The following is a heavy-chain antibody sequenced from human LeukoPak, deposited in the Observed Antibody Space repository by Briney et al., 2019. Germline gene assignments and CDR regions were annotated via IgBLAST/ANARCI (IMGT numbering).Heavy chain of an antibody. J-gene: IGHJ1*01. D-gene: IGHD6-19*01. CDR2: IWYDGSNK. Sequence: GRSLRLSCAASGFTFSSYGMHWVRQAPGKGLEWVAVIWYDGSNKYYADSVKGRFTISRDNSKNTLYLQMNSLRAEDTAVYYCARGTAVAAPFQHWGQGTLVTVSS. CDR1: GFTFSSYG. V-gene: IGHV3-33*01. CDR3: ARGTAVAAPFQH.